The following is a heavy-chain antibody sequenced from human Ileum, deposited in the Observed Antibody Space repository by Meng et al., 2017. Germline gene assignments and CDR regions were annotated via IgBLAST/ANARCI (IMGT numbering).Heavy chain of an antibody. CDR1: GGYMNNYY. J-gene: IGHJ4*02. V-gene: IGHV4-4*07. CDR3: VRGLNFYGSGAEYYFDS. D-gene: IGHD3-10*01. CDR2: IKSSGNT. Sequence: SETLSLTCSVSGGYMNNYYWSWIRQPAGQGLEWVGRIKSSGNTYYNPSLKSRLTMSVDTSKNQFSLKLSSVTAADTAVYYCVRGLNFYGSGAEYYFDSWGQGAVVTVSS.